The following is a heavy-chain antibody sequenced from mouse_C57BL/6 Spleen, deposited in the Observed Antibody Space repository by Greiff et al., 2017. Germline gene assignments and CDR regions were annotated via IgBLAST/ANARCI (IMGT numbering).Heavy chain of an antibody. J-gene: IGHJ3*01. CDR2: IRNKANNHAT. D-gene: IGHD2-3*01. V-gene: IGHV6-6*01. CDR3: TSPDGYYEAWFAY. CDR1: GFTFSDAW. Sequence: EVKVEESGGGLVQPGGSMKLSCAASGFTFSDAWMDWVRQSPEKGLEWVAEIRNKANNHATYYAESVKGRFTISRDDSKSSVYLQMNSLRAEDTGIYYCTSPDGYYEAWFAYWGQGTLVTVSA.